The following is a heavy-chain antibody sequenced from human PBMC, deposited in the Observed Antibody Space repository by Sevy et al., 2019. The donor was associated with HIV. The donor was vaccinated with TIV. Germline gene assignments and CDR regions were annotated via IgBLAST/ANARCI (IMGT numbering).Heavy chain of an antibody. CDR2: IWYDGSNK. D-gene: IGHD6-19*01. Sequence: GGSLRLSCAASGFTFSNYGMHWVRQAPGKGLEWVAVIWYDGSNKFYADSVKGRFTISRDNSKNTLYLQMNSLRAEDTAVSFYARAGPLSGWASYYDYMDVWGKGTLVTVSS. CDR1: GFTFSNYG. V-gene: IGHV3-33*01. CDR3: ARAGPLSGWASYYDYMDV. J-gene: IGHJ6*03.